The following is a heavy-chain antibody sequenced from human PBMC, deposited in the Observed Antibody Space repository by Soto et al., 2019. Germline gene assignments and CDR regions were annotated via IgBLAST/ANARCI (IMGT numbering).Heavy chain of an antibody. Sequence: GGSLRLSCEASGFTFGDYWMHWVRRAPGRGLEWVARVSGSGGSTYYADSVKGRFTISRDNSKNTLYLQMNSLRAEDTAVYYCAKDLLMTTLDYWGQGTLVTVSS. J-gene: IGHJ4*02. CDR2: VSGSGGST. CDR1: GFTFGDYW. V-gene: IGHV3-23*01. CDR3: AKDLLMTTLDY. D-gene: IGHD4-17*01.